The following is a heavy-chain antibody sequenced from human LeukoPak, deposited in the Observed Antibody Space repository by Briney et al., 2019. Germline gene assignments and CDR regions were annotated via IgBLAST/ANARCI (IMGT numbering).Heavy chain of an antibody. CDR3: ARGAYGYYYMDV. Sequence: GGSLRLSCAASGFTFSSYWMHWVRQAPGKGLVWVSRIKSDGSNYYADSVKGRFTISRDNAKNTLYLEMNSLGAEDTAMYYCARGAYGYYYMDVWGKGTTVTVSS. J-gene: IGHJ6*03. CDR1: GFTFSSYW. CDR2: IKSDGSN. V-gene: IGHV3-74*01. D-gene: IGHD4-17*01.